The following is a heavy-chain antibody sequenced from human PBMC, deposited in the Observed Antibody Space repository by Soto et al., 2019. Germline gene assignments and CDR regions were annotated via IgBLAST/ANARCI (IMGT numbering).Heavy chain of an antibody. CDR1: GFTFSSYA. CDR3: AKTTIFGVVITRGREIDY. J-gene: IGHJ4*02. V-gene: IGHV3-23*01. Sequence: EVQLLESGGGLVQPGGSLRLSCAASGFTFSSYAMSWVRQAPGKGLEWVSAISGSGGSTYYADSVMGRFTISRDNSKNPLYLQMNSLRAEDTAVYYCAKTTIFGVVITRGREIDYWGKGTLVTLSS. D-gene: IGHD3-3*01. CDR2: ISGSGGST.